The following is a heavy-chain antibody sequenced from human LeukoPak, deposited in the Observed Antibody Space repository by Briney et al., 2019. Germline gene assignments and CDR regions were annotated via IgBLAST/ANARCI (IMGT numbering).Heavy chain of an antibody. J-gene: IGHJ4*02. D-gene: IGHD6-19*01. CDR2: ISWNSGSI. Sequence: GGSLRLSCAASGFTFDDYAMHWVRQAPGKGLEWVSGISWNSGSIGYADSVKGRFTISRDNAKNSLYLQMNSRRAEDMALYYCAKGQQWLVRSYFDYWGQGTLVTVSS. CDR1: GFTFDDYA. CDR3: AKGQQWLVRSYFDY. V-gene: IGHV3-9*03.